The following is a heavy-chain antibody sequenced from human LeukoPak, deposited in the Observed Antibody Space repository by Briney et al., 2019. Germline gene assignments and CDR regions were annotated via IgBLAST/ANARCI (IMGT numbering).Heavy chain of an antibody. V-gene: IGHV3-74*01. CDR3: ARRDYFDD. CDR2: IKYDGSYT. Sequence: GGSLRLSCAASGFTFSGYWMLLVRQAPGKGLVWVARIKYDGSYTNYADSVKGRFAISRDNAKNTLYLQLNSLRAEDTAVYYCARRDYFDDWGQGTLVTVPS. J-gene: IGHJ4*02. CDR1: GFTFSGYW.